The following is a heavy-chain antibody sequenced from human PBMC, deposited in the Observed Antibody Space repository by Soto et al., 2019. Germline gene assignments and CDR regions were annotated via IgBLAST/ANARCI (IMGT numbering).Heavy chain of an antibody. D-gene: IGHD2-15*01. V-gene: IGHV4-4*07. CDR3: ARDETVLGFDY. J-gene: IGHJ4*02. CDR1: GGSITNYY. Sequence: SETLSLTCTVSGGSITNYYWAWIRQPAGKGLEWIGRIYTSGSTNYNPSLKSRVTMSVDTSKNQFSLKLSSVAAADTAVYYCARDETVLGFDYWGQGTLVTVSS. CDR2: IYTSGST.